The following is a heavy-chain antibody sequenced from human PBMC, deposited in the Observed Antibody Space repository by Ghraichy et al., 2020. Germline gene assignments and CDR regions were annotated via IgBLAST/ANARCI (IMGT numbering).Heavy chain of an antibody. Sequence: LSLTCAASGFTFSDHYMDWVRQAPGKGLEWVGRTRNKANSYTTEYAASVKGRFSISRDDSKNSLSLQMNSLKTEDTAVYYCARADTTGYYCLAYWGQGTLVTVSS. CDR3: ARADTTGYYCLAY. CDR2: TRNKANSYTT. D-gene: IGHD3-22*01. V-gene: IGHV3-72*01. CDR1: GFTFSDHY. J-gene: IGHJ4*02.